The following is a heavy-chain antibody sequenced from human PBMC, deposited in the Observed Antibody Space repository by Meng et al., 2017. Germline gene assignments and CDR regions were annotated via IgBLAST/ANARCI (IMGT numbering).Heavy chain of an antibody. V-gene: IGHV3-73*01. J-gene: IGHJ3*02. CDR3: TTHTSGHI. Sequence: GESLKISCAVSGVTFSDSDIHWVRQASGKGLEWVGRIGTKPKSYAAAYAASVRGRFTISRDDSKNTAYLRMNSLKTEDTALYYCTTHTSGHIWGQGTMVTVSS. D-gene: IGHD6-19*01. CDR2: IGTKPKSYAA. CDR1: GVTFSDSD.